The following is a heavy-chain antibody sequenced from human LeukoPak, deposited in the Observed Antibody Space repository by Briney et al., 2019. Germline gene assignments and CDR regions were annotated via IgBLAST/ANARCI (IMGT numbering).Heavy chain of an antibody. CDR1: GGSISSSSYY. J-gene: IGHJ3*02. V-gene: IGHV4-39*02. CDR2: IYYSGRT. CDR3: ARELARDSSGYWAFDI. Sequence: SETLSLTCSVSGGSISSSSYYWGWIRQPPGKGLEWIGYIYYSGRTYYNPSLKSRVTISVDTSKNQFSLKLSSVTAADTAVYSCARELARDSSGYWAFDIWGQGTVVTVSS. D-gene: IGHD3-22*01.